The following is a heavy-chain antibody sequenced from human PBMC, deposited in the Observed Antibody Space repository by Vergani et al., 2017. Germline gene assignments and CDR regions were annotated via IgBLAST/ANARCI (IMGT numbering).Heavy chain of an antibody. CDR1: GITFWKFG. CDR3: TKGSVYYHDSAGHGYDPYTGFDL. J-gene: IGHJ3*01. CDR2: ISWNSGAV. Sequence: EVDLVESGGGLAQPGGSLRLSCEASGITFWKFGMHWVRQGPGKGLEWVLGISWNSGAVDYADSVRGRFTISRDNAKNSLFLEMNSLRFEDTAVYFCTKGSVYYHDSAGHGYDPYTGFDLWGQGTLVTVSS. D-gene: IGHD5-12*01. V-gene: IGHV3-9*01.